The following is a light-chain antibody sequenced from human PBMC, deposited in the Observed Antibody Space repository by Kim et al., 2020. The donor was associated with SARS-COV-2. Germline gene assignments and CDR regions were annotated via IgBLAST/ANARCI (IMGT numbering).Light chain of an antibody. CDR3: SSYRSNSPYV. CDR1: SSDVGGYNY. Sequence: GQSITISCTGTSSDVGGYNYVSWYQQHPGKAPKLMIYDVSNRPSGVSNRFSGSKSGNTASLTISGLQVEDEADYYCSSYRSNSPYVFGTGTKVTVL. CDR2: DVS. J-gene: IGLJ1*01. V-gene: IGLV2-14*03.